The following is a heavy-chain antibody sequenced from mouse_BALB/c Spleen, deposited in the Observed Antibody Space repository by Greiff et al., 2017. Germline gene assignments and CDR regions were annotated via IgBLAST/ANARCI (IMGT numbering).Heavy chain of an antibody. Sequence: VQLKESGPGLVQPSQSLSITCTVSGFSLTSYGVHWVRQSPGKGLEWLGVIWSGGSTDYNAAFISRLSISKDNSKSQVFFKMNSLQADDTAIYYCARRRDDGYYDWYFDVWGAGTTVTVSS. J-gene: IGHJ1*01. CDR1: GFSLTSYG. V-gene: IGHV2-4-1*01. CDR3: ARRRDDGYYDWYFDV. D-gene: IGHD2-3*01. CDR2: IWSGGST.